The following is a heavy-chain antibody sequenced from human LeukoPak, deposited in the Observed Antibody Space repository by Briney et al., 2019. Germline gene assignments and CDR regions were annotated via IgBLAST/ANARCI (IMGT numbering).Heavy chain of an antibody. V-gene: IGHV3-74*01. J-gene: IGHJ6*03. CDR1: GFTFSSYW. CDR3: ARVDIVATIDYYYYYMDV. CDR2: INSDGSST. Sequence: GGSLRLSCAASGFTFSSYWMHWVRHAPGKGLVWVSRINSDGSSTSYADSVKGRFTISRDNAKNTLYLQMNSLRAEDTAVYYCARVDIVATIDYYYYYMDVWGKGTTVTVSS. D-gene: IGHD5-12*01.